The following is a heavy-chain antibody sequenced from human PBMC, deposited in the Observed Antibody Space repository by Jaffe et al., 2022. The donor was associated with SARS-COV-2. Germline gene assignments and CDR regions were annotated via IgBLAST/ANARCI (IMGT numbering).Heavy chain of an antibody. Sequence: QVQLQESGPGLVKPSQTLSLTCTVSGGSISSGSYWWTWIRQPAGKGLEWIGRIYTSGTTNYNPSLKSRVTISVDTSKNQFSLKLSSVTAADTAVYYCARDRGVGHYYFDYWGQGTLVTVSS. CDR1: GGSISSGSYW. V-gene: IGHV4-61*02. J-gene: IGHJ4*02. CDR2: IYTSGTT. D-gene: IGHD3-10*01. CDR3: ARDRGVGHYYFDY.